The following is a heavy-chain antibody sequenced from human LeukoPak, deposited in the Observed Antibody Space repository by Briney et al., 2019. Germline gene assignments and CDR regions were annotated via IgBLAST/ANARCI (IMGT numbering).Heavy chain of an antibody. J-gene: IGHJ3*02. V-gene: IGHV4-34*01. CDR2: INHSGST. CDR3: ARGLRYSSSWYGAFDI. D-gene: IGHD6-13*01. CDR1: GGSFSGYY. Sequence: PSETLSLTCAVYGGSFSGYYWSWIRQPPGKGLEWIGEINHSGSTNYNPSLKSRVTISVDTSKNQFSLKLSSVTAADTAVYYCARGLRYSSSWYGAFDIWGQGTMVIVSS.